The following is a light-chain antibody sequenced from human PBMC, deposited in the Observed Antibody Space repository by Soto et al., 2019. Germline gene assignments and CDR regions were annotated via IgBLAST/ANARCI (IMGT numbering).Light chain of an antibody. CDR2: GAS. Sequence: EIVMSHSPAALSVSPGEIATLSCRAIHTVGSNLAWYQHIPCQAPRLLIYGASTRATGIPDRFSGSGSGTDFTLPISRLEPEDFAVYYCQQFSSYPLTFGGGTKVDNK. J-gene: IGKJ4*01. CDR1: HTVGSN. CDR3: QQFSSYPLT. V-gene: IGKV3D-15*01.